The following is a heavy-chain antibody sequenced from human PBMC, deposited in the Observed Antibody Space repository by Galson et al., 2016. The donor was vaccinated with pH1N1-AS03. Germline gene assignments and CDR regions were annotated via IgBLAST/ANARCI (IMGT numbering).Heavy chain of an antibody. V-gene: IGHV3-48*03. Sequence: SLRLSCAASGFPFSGYEMNWVRQAPGKELEWISYISYSGDTENYADSVKGRFSISSDNAKNSLYRKVSALRPEDTADYYCVRPASGSFRYWGPGTLVTVSS. CDR2: ISYSGDTE. J-gene: IGHJ4*02. CDR3: VRPASGSFRY. CDR1: GFPFSGYE. D-gene: IGHD1-26*01.